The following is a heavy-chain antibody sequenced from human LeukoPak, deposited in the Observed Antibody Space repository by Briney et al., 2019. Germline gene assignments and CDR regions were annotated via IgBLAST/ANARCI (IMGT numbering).Heavy chain of an antibody. CDR1: GGSFSGYY. D-gene: IGHD2-2*01. J-gene: IGHJ4*02. CDR3: ARAPSTRLDY. CDR2: INHSGST. V-gene: IGHV4-34*01. Sequence: SETLSLTCAVYGGSFSGYYWSWIRQPPGKGLEWIGEINHSGSTNYNPSLKSRVTISVDTSKHQFSLKLSSVTAADTAVYYCARAPSTRLDYWGQGTLVTVSS.